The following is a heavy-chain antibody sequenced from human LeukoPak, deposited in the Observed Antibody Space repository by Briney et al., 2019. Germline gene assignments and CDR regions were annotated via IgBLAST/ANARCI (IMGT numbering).Heavy chain of an antibody. CDR3: ATARSDLLSRVVVAATLGY. J-gene: IGHJ4*02. D-gene: IGHD2-15*01. Sequence: GASVKVSCKASGYTFTSYDINWVRQATGQGLEWMGWMNPNSGNTGYAQKFQGRVTMTRNTSISTAYMELSSLRSEDTAVYYCATARSDLLSRVVVAATLGYWGQGTLVTVSS. V-gene: IGHV1-8*01. CDR1: GYTFTSYD. CDR2: MNPNSGNT.